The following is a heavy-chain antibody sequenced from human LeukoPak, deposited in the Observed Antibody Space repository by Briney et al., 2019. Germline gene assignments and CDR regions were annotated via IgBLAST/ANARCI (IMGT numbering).Heavy chain of an antibody. CDR3: ARGQRNYYDSSGYYEGARAFDV. CDR2: INTNTGNP. D-gene: IGHD3-22*01. J-gene: IGHJ3*01. CDR1: GYTFTSYA. V-gene: IGHV7-4-1*02. Sequence: EASVKVSCKASGYTFTSYAMNWVRQAPGQGLEWMGWINTNTGNPTYAQGFTGRFVFSLDTSVSTAYLQISSLKAEDTAVYYCARGQRNYYDSSGYYEGARAFDVWGQGTMVTVSS.